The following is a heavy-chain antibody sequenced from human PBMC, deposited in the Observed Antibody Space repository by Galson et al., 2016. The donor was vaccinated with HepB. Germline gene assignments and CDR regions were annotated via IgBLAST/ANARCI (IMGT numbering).Heavy chain of an antibody. CDR1: GGSISSGGYY. D-gene: IGHD3-22*01. CDR2: IYYSGNT. V-gene: IGHV4-31*03. J-gene: IGHJ6*02. CDR3: ATGFSGYFGPLDY. Sequence: TLSLTCTVSGGSISSGGYYWSWIRQHPGKGLEWIGYIYYSGNTYYNPSLKSRITIAVDTPKNLFSLKLSPVTAADAAVYYGATGFSGYFGPLDYWGQGATVTVSS.